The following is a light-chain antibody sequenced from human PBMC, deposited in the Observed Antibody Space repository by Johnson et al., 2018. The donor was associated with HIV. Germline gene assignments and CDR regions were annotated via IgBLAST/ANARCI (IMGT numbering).Light chain of an antibody. Sequence: QSVLTQPPSVSAAPGQKVTISCSGNSCDIGNNYVSCHQQLPGTAPKLLIYDKYKRPSGIPDRFSGSKSGTSATLGITGLQTGDEADYYCGTWDSSLSGDVFGTGNQVTV. V-gene: IGLV1-51*01. CDR1: SCDIGNNY. CDR3: GTWDSSLSGDV. CDR2: DKY. J-gene: IGLJ1*01.